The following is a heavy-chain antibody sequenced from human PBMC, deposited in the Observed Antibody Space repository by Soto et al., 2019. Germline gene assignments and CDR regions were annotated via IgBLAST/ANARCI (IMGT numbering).Heavy chain of an antibody. D-gene: IGHD5-12*01. V-gene: IGHV1-69*01. CDR3: ARRSGACLVATGSGMDV. CDR2: IIPIFGTA. CDR1: GGTFSSYA. J-gene: IGHJ6*02. Sequence: QVQLVQSGAEVKKPGSSVKVSCKASGGTFSSYAISWVRQAPGQGLEWMGGIIPIFGTANYAQKFQGRVTITADESTSTAYMELSSLRSEDTAVYYCARRSGACLVATGSGMDVWGQGTTVTVSS.